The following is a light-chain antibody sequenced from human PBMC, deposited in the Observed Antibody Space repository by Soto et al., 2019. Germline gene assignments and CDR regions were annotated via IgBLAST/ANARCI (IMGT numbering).Light chain of an antibody. Sequence: EIVLTQSPATLSLSPGERATLSCRASQSVSTYLAWYQQKPGQAPRLLVYAASNRATGIPARFSGSGSGTDFTLTISSLEPEDSATYYCQQSYSTPFTFGQGTKLEIK. CDR2: AAS. V-gene: IGKV3-11*01. CDR1: QSVSTY. CDR3: QQSYSTPFT. J-gene: IGKJ2*01.